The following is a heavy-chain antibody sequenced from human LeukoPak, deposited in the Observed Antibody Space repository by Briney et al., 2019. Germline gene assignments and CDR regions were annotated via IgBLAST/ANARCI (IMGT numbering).Heavy chain of an antibody. CDR1: GFTFDDYG. CDR3: ASHSSSWYGWFDP. Sequence: GGSLRLSCAASGFTFDDYGMSWVRQAPGKGLEWVSGINWNGGSTGYADSVKGRFTISKDNAKNSLYLQMNSLRAEDTALYYCASHSSSWYGWFDPWGQGTLVTVSS. V-gene: IGHV3-20*04. D-gene: IGHD6-13*01. CDR2: INWNGGST. J-gene: IGHJ5*02.